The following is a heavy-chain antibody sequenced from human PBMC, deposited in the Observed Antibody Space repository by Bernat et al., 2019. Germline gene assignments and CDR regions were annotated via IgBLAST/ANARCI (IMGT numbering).Heavy chain of an antibody. CDR2: IWYDGSNK. CDR1: GFTFSSYG. V-gene: IGHV3-33*01. D-gene: IGHD2-15*01. J-gene: IGHJ4*02. Sequence: QVQLVESGGGVVQPGRSLRLSCAASGFTFSSYGMHWVRQAPGKGLEWVAVIWYDGSNKYYADSVKGRFTISRDNSKNTLYLQMNSLRAEDTAVYYCARGMDRYCSGCSCYLVFDYWGQGTLVTVSS. CDR3: ARGMDRYCSGCSCYLVFDY.